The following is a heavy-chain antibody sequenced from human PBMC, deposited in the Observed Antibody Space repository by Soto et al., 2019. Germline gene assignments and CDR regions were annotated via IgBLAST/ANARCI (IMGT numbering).Heavy chain of an antibody. CDR2: TSFSGYT. Sequence: QVQLQESGPGLVKPSQTLSLTCTVSGDSVSGGDSYWSWIRQPPGKALEGIGYTSFSGYTSYTPSLKRRVTISVDMSKSQFSLRLTSVTAADTAIYYCVRGGNPYHYATSGPGTFDKWGQGTLVSVSS. CDR1: GDSVSGGDSY. D-gene: IGHD3-22*01. CDR3: VRGGNPYHYATSGPGTFDK. V-gene: IGHV4-30-4*01. J-gene: IGHJ4*02.